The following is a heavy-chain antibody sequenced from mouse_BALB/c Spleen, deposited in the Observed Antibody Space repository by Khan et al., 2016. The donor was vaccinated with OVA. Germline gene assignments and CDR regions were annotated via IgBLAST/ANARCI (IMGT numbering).Heavy chain of an antibody. CDR1: GFTFSSYA. J-gene: IGHJ4*01. Sequence: EVELVESGGGVVKPGGSLKLSCSASGFTFSSYAMSWVRQTPEKRLEWVATISSGGHYTFYPDSVKGRFTISRDNAKNTLYLQMSSLRSEDTAMYYCARSLVGYYAMDDWVQGTSVTVSS. D-gene: IGHD2-2*01. CDR2: ISSGGHYT. V-gene: IGHV5-9-3*01. CDR3: ARSLVGYYAMDD.